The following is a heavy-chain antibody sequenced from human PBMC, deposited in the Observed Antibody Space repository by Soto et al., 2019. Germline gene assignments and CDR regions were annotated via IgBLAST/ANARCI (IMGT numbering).Heavy chain of an antibody. D-gene: IGHD3-10*01. CDR3: ARGTDSIRGHFAS. V-gene: IGHV3-30*04. CDR1: GFSVNFYA. J-gene: IGHJ4*02. CDR2: ISFDGRNK. Sequence: PGGSLRLSCAASGFSVNFYALHWVRQAPGKGLEWVAVISFDGRNKYFADSVRGRSTISKDNSTNTLYLEMNPLRPEDTAVYYCARGTDSIRGHFASWGQGILVPGSS.